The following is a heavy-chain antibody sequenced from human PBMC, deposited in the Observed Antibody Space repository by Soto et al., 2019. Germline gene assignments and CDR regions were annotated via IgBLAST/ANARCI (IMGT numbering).Heavy chain of an antibody. Sequence: SVPLCVTSCVAGGNIIGDGGYCSWIKKPPGKGLEWIGSIYFRGNTYYNPSLQTRVTISLDKSKSQFSLKLNSVTAADSAVYFCARLEGLATISYYFDFWGQGALVTVSS. J-gene: IGHJ4*02. V-gene: IGHV4-39*01. CDR1: GGNIIGDGGY. CDR3: ARLEGLATISYYFDF. CDR2: IYFRGNT. D-gene: IGHD3-9*01.